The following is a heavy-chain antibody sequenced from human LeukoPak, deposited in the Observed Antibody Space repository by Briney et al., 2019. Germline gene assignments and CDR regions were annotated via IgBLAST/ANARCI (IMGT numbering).Heavy chain of an antibody. V-gene: IGHV3-30-3*01. D-gene: IGHD6-6*01. CDR3: AREVSSSSSSYYYYGMDV. CDR1: GFTFSSYA. J-gene: IGHJ6*02. CDR2: ISYGGSNK. Sequence: GRSLRLSCAASGFTFSSYAMHWVRQAPGKGLEWVAVISYGGSNKYYADSVKGRFTISRDNSKNTLYLQMNSLRAEDTAVYYCAREVSSSSSSYYYYGMDVWGQGTTVTVSS.